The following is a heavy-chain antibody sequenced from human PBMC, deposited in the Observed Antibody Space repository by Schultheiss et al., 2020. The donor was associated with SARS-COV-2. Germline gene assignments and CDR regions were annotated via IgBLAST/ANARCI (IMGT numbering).Heavy chain of an antibody. CDR2: IYTSGST. Sequence: SETLSLTCTVSGGSISSYYWSWIRQPPGKGLEWIGRIYTSGSTNYNPSLKSRVTISVDTSKNQFSLKLSSVTAADTAVYYCAREAAMVPHEDHWGQGTLVTVSS. CDR3: AREAAMVPHEDH. CDR1: GGSISSYY. J-gene: IGHJ4*02. V-gene: IGHV4-4*07. D-gene: IGHD5-18*01.